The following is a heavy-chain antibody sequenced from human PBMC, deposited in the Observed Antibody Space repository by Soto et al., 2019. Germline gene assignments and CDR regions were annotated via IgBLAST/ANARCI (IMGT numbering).Heavy chain of an antibody. J-gene: IGHJ4*02. Sequence: EVQLLESGGGLVQPGGSLRLSCAASGFTFSSYAMSWVRQAPGKGLEWVSAISGSGGSTYYADSVKGRFTISRDNSKNTLYLQMNSLRAEDTAVYYCAKSVRMMVRGVSSEAYWGQGTLVTVSS. V-gene: IGHV3-23*01. CDR3: AKSVRMMVRGVSSEAY. CDR2: ISGSGGST. D-gene: IGHD3-10*01. CDR1: GFTFSSYA.